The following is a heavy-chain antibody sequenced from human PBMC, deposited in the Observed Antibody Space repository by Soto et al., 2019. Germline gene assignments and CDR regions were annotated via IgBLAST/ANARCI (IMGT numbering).Heavy chain of an antibody. CDR3: ASRTEWGGGLRN. Sequence: QVQLQESDPGLVKPSQTLSLTCTVSGGSISSGGYYWSWIRQHPGKGLEWIGYIYYSGSTYYNPSLKSRVTISVDTSKNQFSLKLSSVTAADTAVYCCASRTEWGGGLRNWGQGTMVTVSS. CDR1: GGSISSGGYY. J-gene: IGHJ3*01. V-gene: IGHV4-31*03. CDR2: IYYSGST. D-gene: IGHD5-12*01.